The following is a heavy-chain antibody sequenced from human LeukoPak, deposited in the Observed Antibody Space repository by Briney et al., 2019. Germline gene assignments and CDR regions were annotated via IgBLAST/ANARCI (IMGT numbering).Heavy chain of an antibody. J-gene: IGHJ5*02. V-gene: IGHV1-8*01. D-gene: IGHD3-22*01. CDR1: GYTCTSYV. CDR3: ARAMIHYNWFDP. CDR2: MKPNSGNT. Sequence: ASVKVSCKASGYTCTSYVINWVRQATGQGIEWMGWMKPNSGNTRYAQKYQGRGTMTRNPCISAPYMELSSLRSEDTAVYYCARAMIHYNWFDPWGQGTLVTVSS.